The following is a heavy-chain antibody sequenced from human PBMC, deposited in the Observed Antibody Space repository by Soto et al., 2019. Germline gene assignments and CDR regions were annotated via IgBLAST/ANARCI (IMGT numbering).Heavy chain of an antibody. CDR1: GGSFSGYY. CDR2: INHSGST. CDR3: ARHPKGYSSSWIDY. D-gene: IGHD6-13*01. J-gene: IGHJ4*02. V-gene: IGHV4-34*01. Sequence: SETLSLTCAVYGGSFSGYYWSWIRQPPGKGLEWIGEINHSGSTNYNPSLKSRVTISVDTSKNQFSLKLSSVTAADTAVYYCARHPKGYSSSWIDYWGQGTLVTVSS.